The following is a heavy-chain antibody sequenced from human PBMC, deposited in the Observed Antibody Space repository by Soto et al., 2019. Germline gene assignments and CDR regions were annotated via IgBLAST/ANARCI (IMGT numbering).Heavy chain of an antibody. Sequence: QPGGSLRLSCSASGFTFSSYAMHWVRQAPGKGLEYVSAISSNGGSTYYADSVKGRFTISRDNSKNTLYLQMSSLRAEDTAVYYCVKAYSDNPDGWFDPWGQGTLVTVSS. J-gene: IGHJ5*02. CDR2: ISSNGGST. CDR3: VKAYSDNPDGWFDP. V-gene: IGHV3-64D*06. D-gene: IGHD3-22*01. CDR1: GFTFSSYA.